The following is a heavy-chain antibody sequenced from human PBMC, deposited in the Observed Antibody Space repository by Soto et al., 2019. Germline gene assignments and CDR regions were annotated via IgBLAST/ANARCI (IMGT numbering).Heavy chain of an antibody. J-gene: IGHJ4*02. CDR2: IYHSGGT. CDR1: GGSISSGGYS. V-gene: IGHV4-30-2*01. D-gene: IGHD3-10*01. Sequence: QLQLQESGSGLVKPSQTLSLTCAVSGGSISSGGYSWSWIRQPPGKGLEWIGYIYHSGGTYYNPSLKSRVTISVDRSKNQFSLKLSSVTAADTAVYYCARGHYGSGSYLGYYFDYWGQGTLVTVSS. CDR3: ARGHYGSGSYLGYYFDY.